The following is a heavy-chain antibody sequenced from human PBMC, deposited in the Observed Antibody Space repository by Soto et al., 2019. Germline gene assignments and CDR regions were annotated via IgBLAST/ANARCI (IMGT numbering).Heavy chain of an antibody. V-gene: IGHV3-30*03. D-gene: IGHD3-10*02. J-gene: IGHJ4*02. Sequence: QVQLVESGGGVVQPGRSLRLSCAASGFTFSSYGMHWVRQAPGKGLEWVAVISYDGSNKYYADSVKGRSTISRDTSKNTLYLKMNSLRAEDTAVYYCAPLFGALDYWGQGTLVTVSS. CDR1: GFTFSSYG. CDR3: APLFGALDY. CDR2: ISYDGSNK.